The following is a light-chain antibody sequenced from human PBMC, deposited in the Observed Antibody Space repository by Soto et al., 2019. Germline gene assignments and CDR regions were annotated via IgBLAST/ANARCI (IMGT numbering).Light chain of an antibody. Sequence: EIVLTQSPATLSLSPGERATLSCRASQSVGSYFAWYQQKPGQAPRLLIYDASNRATGIPARFSGSGSGTDFTLTISSLKPDDFAVYYCQQRGNWPVTFGQGTRVDIK. J-gene: IGKJ1*01. CDR3: QQRGNWPVT. CDR2: DAS. CDR1: QSVGSY. V-gene: IGKV3-11*01.